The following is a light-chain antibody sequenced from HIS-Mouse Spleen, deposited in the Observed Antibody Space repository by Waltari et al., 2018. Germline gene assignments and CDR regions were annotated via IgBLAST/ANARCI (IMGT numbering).Light chain of an antibody. V-gene: IGLV2-8*01. Sequence: QSALTQPPSASGSPGQSVTISCTGTSSDVGGYNYVSWYQQHPGKAPKLMVYEVSKRPSGVPYRFSGSKAGNTASLTVSGLQAEDEADYYCSSYAGSIYVFGTGTKVTVL. CDR3: SSYAGSIYV. CDR1: SSDVGGYNY. J-gene: IGLJ1*01. CDR2: EVS.